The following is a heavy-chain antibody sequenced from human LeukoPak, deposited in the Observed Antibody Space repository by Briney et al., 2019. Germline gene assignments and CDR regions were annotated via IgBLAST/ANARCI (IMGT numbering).Heavy chain of an antibody. D-gene: IGHD4-17*01. V-gene: IGHV4-59*08. CDR3: ARHRSGTTVDY. CDR2: IYYSGST. CDR1: GGSIRDNNYY. Sequence: SETLSLTCTVSGGSIRDNNYYWSWIRQPPGKGLEWIGYIYYSGSTNYNPSLKSRVTISVDTSKNQFSLKLSSVTAADTAVYYCARHRSGTTVDYWGQGTLVTVSS. J-gene: IGHJ4*02.